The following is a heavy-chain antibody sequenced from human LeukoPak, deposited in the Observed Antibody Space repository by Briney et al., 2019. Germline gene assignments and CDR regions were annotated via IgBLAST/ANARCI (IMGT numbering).Heavy chain of an antibody. D-gene: IGHD2-15*01. CDR3: ARDQDGLDY. CDR2: IYYSGST. Sequence: PSETLSLTCTVSGGSISSYYWSWLRQPPGKGLEWIGYIYYSGSTNYNPSLKSRVTISVDTSKNQFSLKLSSVSGADTAVYYCARDQDGLDYWGGGTLVSVSS. CDR1: GGSISSYY. V-gene: IGHV4-59*01. J-gene: IGHJ4*02.